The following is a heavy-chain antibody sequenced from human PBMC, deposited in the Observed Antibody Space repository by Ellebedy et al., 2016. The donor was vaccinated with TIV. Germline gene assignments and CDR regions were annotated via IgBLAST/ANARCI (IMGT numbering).Heavy chain of an antibody. Sequence: GESLKISCMASGYSFSYYWIGWVRQMPGKGLEWMGIIYPGDSATRYSPSFQGQVIISADKSIGTAYLQWSSLKASDTAMYYCARQADYHILTGYVYYFDYWGQGTLVTVSS. CDR2: IYPGDSAT. CDR1: GYSFSYYW. V-gene: IGHV5-51*01. J-gene: IGHJ4*02. D-gene: IGHD3-9*01. CDR3: ARQADYHILTGYVYYFDY.